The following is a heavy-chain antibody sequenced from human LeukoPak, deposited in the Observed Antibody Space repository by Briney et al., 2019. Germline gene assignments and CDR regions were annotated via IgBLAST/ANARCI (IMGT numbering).Heavy chain of an antibody. V-gene: IGHV1-8*03. CDR2: MNPNSGNT. Sequence: ASVKVSCKXSGYTFTSYDINWVRQATGQGLEWMGWMNPNSGNTGYAQKFQGRVTITRNTSISTAYMELSSLRSEDTAVYYCARGPIAGILGWFDPWGQGTLVTVSS. CDR3: ARGPIAGILGWFDP. D-gene: IGHD6-13*01. J-gene: IGHJ5*02. CDR1: GYTFTSYD.